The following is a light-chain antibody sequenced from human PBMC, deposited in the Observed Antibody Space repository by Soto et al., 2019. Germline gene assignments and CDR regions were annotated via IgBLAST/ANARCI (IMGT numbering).Light chain of an antibody. CDR3: TSWTTSTTMI. CDR1: SSDIGAYNF. V-gene: IGLV2-14*03. J-gene: IGLJ2*01. Sequence: QSALPQPASVSGSPGQSITISCTGTSSDIGAYNFVSWYKQHPGKAPKLMLYDVNIRASGVSNRFSGSKSGNTASLTISGLQAEDEADYYCTSWTTSTTMIFGGGTQLTVL. CDR2: DVN.